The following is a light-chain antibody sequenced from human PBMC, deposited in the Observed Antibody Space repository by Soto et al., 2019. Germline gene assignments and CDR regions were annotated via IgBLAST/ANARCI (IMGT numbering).Light chain of an antibody. V-gene: IGKV3-11*01. CDR2: DAS. CDR3: QQRLNWPPG. CDR1: QSVTNY. Sequence: EIFLTQSPDTLSLSPGERATLTCRASQSVTNYIAWYQQRPGQAPRLLIYDASNRATGVPATFSGSRSGTDFTLTISDLEPADFGLYYCQQRLNWPPGFGQGTKVDIK. J-gene: IGKJ1*01.